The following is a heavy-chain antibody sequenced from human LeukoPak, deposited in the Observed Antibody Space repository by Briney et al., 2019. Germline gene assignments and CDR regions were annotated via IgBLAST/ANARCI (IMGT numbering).Heavy chain of an antibody. D-gene: IGHD6-13*01. CDR1: AGSISTSSYY. Sequence: PSETLSLTCTVSAGSISTSSYYWGWIRQPPGKGLEWIGTIYYDGSAYYNPSLRSRVTISVDTSKNLFSLKLNSVTASDTAVYYCARQHPYERTAGYPENWGQGTLVTVSS. CDR2: IYYDGSA. V-gene: IGHV4-39*01. CDR3: ARQHPYERTAGYPEN. J-gene: IGHJ4*02.